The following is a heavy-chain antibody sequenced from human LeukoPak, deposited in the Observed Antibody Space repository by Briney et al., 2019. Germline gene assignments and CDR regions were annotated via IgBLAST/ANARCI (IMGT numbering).Heavy chain of an antibody. J-gene: IGHJ4*02. D-gene: IGHD1-20*01. CDR3: ARGKYNWNGGYFDY. CDR2: ISYDGSNK. V-gene: IGHV3-30-3*01. CDR1: GFTFSSYA. Sequence: GGSLRLSCAASGFTFSSYAMHWVRQAPGKGLEWVAVISYDGSNKYYADSVKGRFTISRDNSKNTLYLQMNSLRAEGTAVYYCARGKYNWNGGYFDYWGQGTLVTVSS.